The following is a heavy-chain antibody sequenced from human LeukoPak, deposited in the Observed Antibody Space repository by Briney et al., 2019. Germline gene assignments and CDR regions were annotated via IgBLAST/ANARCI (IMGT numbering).Heavy chain of an antibody. D-gene: IGHD3-10*01. J-gene: IGHJ4*02. CDR3: AREGYYGSGILGYYFGY. CDR2: ISSNGGST. Sequence: PGGSLRLSCAASGFTFSSYAMHWVRQAPGKGLEYVSAISSNGGSTYYANSVKGRFTISRDNSKNTLYLQMGSLRAEDMAVYYCAREGYYGSGILGYYFGYWGQGTLVTVSS. CDR1: GFTFSSYA. V-gene: IGHV3-64*01.